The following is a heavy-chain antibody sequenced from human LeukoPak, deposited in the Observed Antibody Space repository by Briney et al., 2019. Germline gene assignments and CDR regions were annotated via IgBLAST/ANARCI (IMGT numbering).Heavy chain of an antibody. V-gene: IGHV1-18*01. Sequence: GASVKVSCKASGYTFTSYGISWVRQAPGQGLEWMGWISAYNGNTNYAQKLQGRVTMTTDTSTSTAYMELRSLRSDDTAVYYCARDPNYYGSGSYCYFDYWGQGTLVTVSS. CDR2: ISAYNGNT. CDR1: GYTFTSYG. D-gene: IGHD3-10*01. CDR3: ARDPNYYGSGSYCYFDY. J-gene: IGHJ4*02.